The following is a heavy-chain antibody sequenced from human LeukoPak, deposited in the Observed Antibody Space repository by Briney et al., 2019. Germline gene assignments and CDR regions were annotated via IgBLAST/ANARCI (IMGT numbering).Heavy chain of an antibody. CDR2: IKQDGSEK. CDR1: GFTFSSYW. V-gene: IGHV3-7*03. CDR3: ARDPNGNYVGAFEM. J-gene: IGHJ3*02. D-gene: IGHD4-17*01. Sequence: GGSLRLSCAASGFTFSSYWMSWVRQAAGQGLEWVANIKQDGSEKFYYGTVKGRFTISRDDSKNTLFLQMNNLRADDSAVYYCARDPNGNYVGAFEMWGPGTTVTVSS.